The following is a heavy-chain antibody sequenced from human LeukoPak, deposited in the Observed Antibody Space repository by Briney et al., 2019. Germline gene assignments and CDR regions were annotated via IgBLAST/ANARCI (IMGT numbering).Heavy chain of an antibody. D-gene: IGHD1-26*01. CDR1: GFTFSSYG. V-gene: IGHV3-30*18. CDR2: ISYDGSNK. J-gene: IGHJ4*02. Sequence: PGGSLRLSCAASGFTFSSYGMHWVRQAPGKGLEWVAVISYDGSNKYYADSVKGRFTISRDNSKNTLYLQMNSLRAEDTAVYYCAKTSINQGGSYYVGLDFDYWGQGTLVTVSS. CDR3: AKTSINQGGSYYVGLDFDY.